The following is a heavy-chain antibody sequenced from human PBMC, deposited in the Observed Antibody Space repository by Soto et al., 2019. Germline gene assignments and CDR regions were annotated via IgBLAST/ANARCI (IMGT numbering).Heavy chain of an antibody. J-gene: IGHJ6*02. CDR2: ISAYNGNT. V-gene: IGHV1-18*01. D-gene: IGHD3-22*01. CDR1: GYTFTSYG. CDR3: ARDWVNGYYYPYYYYYYGMDV. Sequence: ASVKVSCKASGYTFTSYGISWVRQAPGQGLEWMGWISAYNGNTNYAQKLQGRVTMTTDTSTSTAYMELRSLRSDDTAVYYCARDWVNGYYYPYYYYYYGMDVWGQGTTVTVSS.